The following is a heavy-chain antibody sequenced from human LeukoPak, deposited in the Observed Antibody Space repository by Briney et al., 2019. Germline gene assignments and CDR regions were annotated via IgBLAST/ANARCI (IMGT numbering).Heavy chain of an antibody. CDR3: ARGMYYYGSGSNLGLGDY. Sequence: PGGSLRLSCAASGFTFSDYYMSWIRQAPGKGLEWVSYISSSGSTIYYADSVKGRFTISMDNAKNSLYLQMNRLRAEDTAVYYCARGMYYYGSGSNLGLGDYWGQGTLVTVSS. J-gene: IGHJ4*02. D-gene: IGHD3-10*01. CDR2: ISSSGSTI. CDR1: GFTFSDYY. V-gene: IGHV3-11*01.